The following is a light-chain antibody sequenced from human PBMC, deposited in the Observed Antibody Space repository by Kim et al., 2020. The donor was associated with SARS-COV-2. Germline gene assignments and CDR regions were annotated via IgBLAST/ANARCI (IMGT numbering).Light chain of an antibody. CDR3: ETWDSNIRV. V-gene: IGLV4-60*03. J-gene: IGLJ3*02. Sequence: SVNLTCTLGSGHSSYIIAWHQQQPGKAPRYLMKLEGSGTYNKGSGVPDRFSGSRSGADRHLTISNLQSEDEADYYCETWDSNIRVFGGGTQLTVL. CDR1: SGHSSYI. CDR2: LEGSGTY.